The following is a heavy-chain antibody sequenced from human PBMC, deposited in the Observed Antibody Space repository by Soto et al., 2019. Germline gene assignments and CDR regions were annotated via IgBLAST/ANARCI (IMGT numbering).Heavy chain of an antibody. CDR2: IYYSGST. J-gene: IGHJ4*02. D-gene: IGHD3-22*01. V-gene: IGHV4-59*12. CDR3: ARDIAYYDSSGYIDY. Sequence: PSETLSLTCTVSGGSISSYYWSWIRQPPGKGLEWIGYIYYSGSTNYNPSLKSRVTISVDTSKNQFSLKLSSVTAADTAVYYCARDIAYYDSSGYIDYWGQGTLVTVSS. CDR1: GGSISSYY.